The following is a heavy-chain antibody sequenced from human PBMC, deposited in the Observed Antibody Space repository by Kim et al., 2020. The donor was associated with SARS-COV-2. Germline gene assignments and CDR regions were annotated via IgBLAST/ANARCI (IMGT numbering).Heavy chain of an antibody. D-gene: IGHD3-3*01. J-gene: IGHJ5*02. Sequence: KSRVTISVDTSKNQFSLKRSSVTAADTAVYYCARVYDFWSGYQPANWFDPWGQGTLVTVSS. V-gene: IGHV4-31*02. CDR3: ARVYDFWSGYQPANWFDP.